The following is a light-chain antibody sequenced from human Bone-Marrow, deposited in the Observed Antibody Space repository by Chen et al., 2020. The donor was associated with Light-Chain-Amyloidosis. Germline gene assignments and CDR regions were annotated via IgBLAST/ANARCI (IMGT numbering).Light chain of an antibody. CDR1: NIGSTS. J-gene: IGLJ3*02. CDR2: DDS. V-gene: IGLV3-21*02. Sequence: SYVLTQPSSVSVASGQTATIACGGNNIGSTSVHWYQQTPGQAPLLVVYDDSDRPSGVPERLSGSNSGNTATLTISGVEAEDEADYYCQVWDRSSDRPVFGGGTKLTVL. CDR3: QVWDRSSDRPV.